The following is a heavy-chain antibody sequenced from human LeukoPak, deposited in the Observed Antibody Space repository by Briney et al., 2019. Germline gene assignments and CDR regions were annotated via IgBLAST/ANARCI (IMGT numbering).Heavy chain of an antibody. CDR3: AKASGEWLLSPFDY. Sequence: PAGSLRLTCAASGFTFSIRAMSWARLAPGRGLEWVSTVSASDGGTYYAHSVKGRFTISRDISKNTLYLQMNRLRAEDTAVYYCAKASGEWLLSPFDYWGQGTLVTVSS. J-gene: IGHJ4*02. CDR1: GFTFSIRA. D-gene: IGHD3-3*01. V-gene: IGHV3-23*01. CDR2: VSASDGGT.